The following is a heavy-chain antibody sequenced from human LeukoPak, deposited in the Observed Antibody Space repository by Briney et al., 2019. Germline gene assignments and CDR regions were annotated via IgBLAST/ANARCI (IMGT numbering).Heavy chain of an antibody. CDR1: GFIFSSHG. Sequence: GGSLRLSCVASGFIFSSHGMSWVRQAPGKGLEWVSTVTSRSATHYTDSVKGRFITSIDSSKNTLFLQMNSLRAEDTALYYCTTTRPYGTTWAGAFEDWGQGTPVTVSS. J-gene: IGHJ4*02. CDR3: TTTRPYGTTWAGAFED. CDR2: VTSRSAT. D-gene: IGHD6-19*01. V-gene: IGHV3-23*01.